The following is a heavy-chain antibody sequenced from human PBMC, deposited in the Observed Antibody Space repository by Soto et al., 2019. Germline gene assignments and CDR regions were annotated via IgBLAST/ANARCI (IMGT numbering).Heavy chain of an antibody. D-gene: IGHD3-3*01. CDR1: GFTFSLFT. V-gene: IGHV3-23*01. CDR2: ISGSGQTT. CDR3: AKDQRKPAIFGVVTLY. J-gene: IGHJ4*02. Sequence: GSLTLSSAGSGFTFSLFTMSWVRQVPGKGLEWVSAISGSGQTTYYADSVKGRFTVSRDNSNNTLYLQMNSLRAEDTAVYYCAKDQRKPAIFGVVTLYWGQGTLVTVSS.